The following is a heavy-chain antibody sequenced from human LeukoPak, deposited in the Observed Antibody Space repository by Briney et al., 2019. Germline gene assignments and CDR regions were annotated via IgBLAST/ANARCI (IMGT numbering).Heavy chain of an antibody. Sequence: PGGSLRLSCAASGFTFSSYAMSWARQAPGKGLEWVSAISGSGGTTYYADSVKGRFTISRDDSMYLQMNSLRAEDTAVYYCAKVSSGWTFDYWGQGTLVTVSS. V-gene: IGHV3-23*01. CDR2: ISGSGGTT. CDR3: AKVSSGWTFDY. D-gene: IGHD6-19*01. J-gene: IGHJ4*02. CDR1: GFTFSSYA.